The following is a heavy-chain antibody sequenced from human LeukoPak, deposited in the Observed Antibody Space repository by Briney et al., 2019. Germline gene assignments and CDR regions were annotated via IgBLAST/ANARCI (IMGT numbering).Heavy chain of an antibody. V-gene: IGHV3-48*02. Sequence: GSLRLSCAASGFTFTTYTMNWVRQAPGKGLEWVSYISPGSSTIYYADSVKGRFTISRDNANNSLSLQMNSLRDDDTAVYYCARDGRFDRWGQGTLVTVSS. CDR3: ARDGRFDR. CDR1: GFTFTTYT. CDR2: ISPGSSTI. J-gene: IGHJ4*02. D-gene: IGHD3-3*01.